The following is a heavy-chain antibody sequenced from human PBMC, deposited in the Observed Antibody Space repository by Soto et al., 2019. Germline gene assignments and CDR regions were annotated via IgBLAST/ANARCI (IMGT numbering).Heavy chain of an antibody. J-gene: IGHJ4*02. CDR1: GYTFTMYD. CDR3: ARDRVDGESDY. CDR2: ISAYNGNT. Sequence: QVQLVQSGAEVKKPGASVKVSCKASGYTFTMYDISWVRQAPGQGLEWMGRISAYNGNTNYAQKFQGRVTMATDTSTSTAYMELRSLRSDDTAVYYCARDRVDGESDYWGQGSLVTVSS. V-gene: IGHV1-18*04. D-gene: IGHD4-17*01.